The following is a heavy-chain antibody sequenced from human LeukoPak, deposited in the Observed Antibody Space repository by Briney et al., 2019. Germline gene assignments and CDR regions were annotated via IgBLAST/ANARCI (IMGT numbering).Heavy chain of an antibody. CDR1: GGSISNGVYY. V-gene: IGHV4-31*03. J-gene: IGHJ4*02. D-gene: IGHD2-15*01. Sequence: PSETLSLTCTVSGGSISNGVYYWSWIRQHPGKGLEWIGYIYYSGSTYYSPSLKSRLTMSVDTSKNQFSLKLSSVTAADTAVYYCARDLGGGSFDFWGQGTPVTVSS. CDR2: IYYSGST. CDR3: ARDLGGGSFDF.